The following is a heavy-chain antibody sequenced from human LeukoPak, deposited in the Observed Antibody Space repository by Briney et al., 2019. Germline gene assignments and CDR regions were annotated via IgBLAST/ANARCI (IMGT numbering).Heavy chain of an antibody. D-gene: IGHD2-2*01. J-gene: IGHJ5*02. Sequence: PGGSLRLSCAASGFTFYNYAMTWVRQAPGKGLEWVSGISGSGGNTYYADSVKGRFTISRDNSKNTLYLHMNNLRAEDTAVYYCADLATVPNSFDPWGQGTLVTVSS. CDR1: GFTFYNYA. CDR3: ADLATVPNSFDP. CDR2: ISGSGGNT. V-gene: IGHV3-23*01.